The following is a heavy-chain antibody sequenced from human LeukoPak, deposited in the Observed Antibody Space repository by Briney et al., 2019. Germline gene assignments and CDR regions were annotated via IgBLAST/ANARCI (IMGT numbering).Heavy chain of an antibody. V-gene: IGHV3-30-3*01. Sequence: PGGSLRLSCAASGFTFRSYAMHWVRQAPGKGLEWVAVISYDGSDKYYADSVKGRFTISRDNSKNTLYLQMNSLRADDTAVYFCARDSESYSYGQFDYWGQGTLVAVSS. CDR1: GFTFRSYA. J-gene: IGHJ4*02. CDR2: ISYDGSDK. D-gene: IGHD5-18*01. CDR3: ARDSESYSYGQFDY.